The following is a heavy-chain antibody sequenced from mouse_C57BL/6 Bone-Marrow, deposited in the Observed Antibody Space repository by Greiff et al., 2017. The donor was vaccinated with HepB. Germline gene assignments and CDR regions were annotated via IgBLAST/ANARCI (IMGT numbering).Heavy chain of an antibody. J-gene: IGHJ3*01. CDR3: TTPYYSNYVGAY. D-gene: IGHD2-5*01. CDR1: GFNIKDDY. CDR2: IDPENGDT. V-gene: IGHV14-4*01. Sequence: VHVKQSGAELVRPGASVKLSCTASGFNIKDDYMHWVKQRPEQGLEWIGWIDPENGDTEYASKFQGKATITADTSSNTAYLQLSSLTSEDTAVYYCTTPYYSNYVGAYWGQGTLVTVSA.